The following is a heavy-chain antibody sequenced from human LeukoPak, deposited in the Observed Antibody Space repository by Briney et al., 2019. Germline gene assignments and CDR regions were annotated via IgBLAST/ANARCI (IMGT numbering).Heavy chain of an antibody. CDR2: INPNNGGP. CDR3: ARMQLVIRPRVDDF. Sequence: ASVKVSCKASGYTFTDYYIHWVRQAPGQGLEWMGWINPNNGGPNYAQKFHGRVTMTRDTSISTAYLELSGLTYDDTAVYYCARMQLVIRPRVDDFWGQGALVTVSS. V-gene: IGHV1-2*02. D-gene: IGHD1-1*01. CDR1: GYTFTDYY. J-gene: IGHJ4*02.